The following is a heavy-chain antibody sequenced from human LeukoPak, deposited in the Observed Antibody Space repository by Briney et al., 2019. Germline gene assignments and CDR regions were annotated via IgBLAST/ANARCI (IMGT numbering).Heavy chain of an antibody. CDR3: AKNYGAEGMDV. Sequence: GGSLRLSCAASGFTFSSYSMTWVRQAPGKGLEWVSSISSSSSYIYYADSVKGRFTTSRDNAKNSLYLQMNSLRAEDTAVYYCAKNYGAEGMDVWGQGTTVTVSS. CDR2: ISSSSSYI. J-gene: IGHJ6*02. V-gene: IGHV3-21*01. CDR1: GFTFSSYS. D-gene: IGHD3-16*01.